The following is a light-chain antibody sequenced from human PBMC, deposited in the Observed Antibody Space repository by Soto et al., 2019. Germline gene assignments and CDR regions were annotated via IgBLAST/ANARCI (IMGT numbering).Light chain of an antibody. V-gene: IGKV3-15*01. CDR1: QSINSK. J-gene: IGKJ1*01. Sequence: EIVSAQSPGTLSSSPGEISTLSCRASQSINSKLAWYQQKPGQAPRLLIYGASIRATGIPARFSGSGSGTEFTLTISSLQSEDFAVYYCQQYNNWPPWTFGQGTKVDI. CDR3: QQYNNWPPWT. CDR2: GAS.